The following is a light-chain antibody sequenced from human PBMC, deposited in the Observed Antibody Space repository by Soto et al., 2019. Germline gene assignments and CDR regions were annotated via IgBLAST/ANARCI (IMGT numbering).Light chain of an antibody. V-gene: IGKV3-20*01. CDR2: GAS. J-gene: IGKJ4*01. CDR1: QSITSSY. Sequence: EIVLTQSPGTLSLSPGERATLSCRASQSITSSYLAWYQQKPGQAPRLLIYGASSRATDIPDRFSGSWSGTDFTLTISRLEPEDFAVYYCQQYGSSRRFLTFGGGTKVDIK. CDR3: QQYGSSRRFLT.